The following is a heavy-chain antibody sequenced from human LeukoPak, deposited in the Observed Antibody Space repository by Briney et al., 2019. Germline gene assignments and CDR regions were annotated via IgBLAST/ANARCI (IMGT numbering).Heavy chain of an antibody. D-gene: IGHD3-16*01. J-gene: IGHJ4*02. CDR1: GYIFTNYW. CDR2: IYPGDSDS. V-gene: IGHV5-51*01. CDR3: ARHKGEWDSHSPQGNFDY. Sequence: GESLKISCKGSGYIFTNYWIGWVRQMPGKGLEWMGIIYPGDSDSRYSPSFQGQVTMSADKSISTAYLQWSTLKASDTAMYYCARHKGEWDSHSPQGNFDYWGQGTLVTVSS.